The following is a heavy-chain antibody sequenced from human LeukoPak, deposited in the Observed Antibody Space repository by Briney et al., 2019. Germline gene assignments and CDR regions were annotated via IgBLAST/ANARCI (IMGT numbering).Heavy chain of an antibody. CDR3: ARVRTMVRGVILNWFDP. J-gene: IGHJ5*02. V-gene: IGHV1-8*01. D-gene: IGHD3-10*01. CDR2: MNPNSGNT. CDR1: GYTFTSYD. Sequence: ASVKVSCKASGYTFTSYDINWVRQATGQGLEWMGWMNPNSGNTGYAQKFQGRVTMTRNTSIRTAYMELSSLRSEDTAVYYCARVRTMVRGVILNWFDPWGQGTLVTVSS.